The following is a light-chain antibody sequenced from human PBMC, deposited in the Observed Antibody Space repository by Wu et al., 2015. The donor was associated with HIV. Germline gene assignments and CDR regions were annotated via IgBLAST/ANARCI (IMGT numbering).Light chain of an antibody. V-gene: IGKV3-20*01. J-gene: IGKJ3*01. CDR2: GAS. Sequence: EIVLTQSPGTLSLSPGERATLSCRASQSVSSSYLAWYQQKPGQAPRLLIYGASSRATGIPDRFSGSGSGTDFTLTISRLEPEDFAVYYCQHYGSSTGTFGPGTKVDIK. CDR1: QSVSSSY. CDR3: QHYGSSTGT.